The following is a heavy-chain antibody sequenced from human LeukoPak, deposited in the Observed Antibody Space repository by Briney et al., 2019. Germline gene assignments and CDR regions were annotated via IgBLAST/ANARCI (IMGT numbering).Heavy chain of an antibody. J-gene: IGHJ4*02. CDR2: ISYDGSNK. Sequence: GRSLRLSCAASGFTFSSYGMHWVRQAPGKGLEWVAVISYDGSNKYYADSVKGRFTISRDNSKNTLYLQMNSLRAEDTAVYYCARRNYDSSGYDYWGQGTLVTVSS. D-gene: IGHD3-22*01. CDR1: GFTFSSYG. CDR3: ARRNYDSSGYDY. V-gene: IGHV3-30*03.